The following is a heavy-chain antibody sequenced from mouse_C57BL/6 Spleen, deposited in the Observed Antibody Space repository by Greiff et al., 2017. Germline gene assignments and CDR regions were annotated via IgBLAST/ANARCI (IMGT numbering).Heavy chain of an antibody. J-gene: IGHJ3*01. D-gene: IGHD3-2*02. CDR2: INPNNGGT. CDR1: GYTFTDYY. CDR3: AETAQASAWFAY. V-gene: IGHV1-26*01. Sequence: EVQLQQSGPELVKPGASVKISCKASGYTFTDYYMNWVKQSHGKSLEWIGDINPNNGGTSYNQKFKGKATLTVDKSSSTAYMELRSLTSEDSAVYYCAETAQASAWFAYWGQGTLVTVSA.